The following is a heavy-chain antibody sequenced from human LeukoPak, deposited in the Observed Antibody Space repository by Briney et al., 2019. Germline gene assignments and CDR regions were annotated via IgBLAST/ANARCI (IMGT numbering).Heavy chain of an antibody. CDR2: IYYTGST. CDR3: ARRSRSGYDGAFDY. J-gene: IGHJ4*02. V-gene: IGHV4-59*08. CDR1: GGSISSYY. Sequence: SETLSLTCTVSGGSISSYYWSWIRQPPGPGQEWMGYIYYTGSTNSNPSPTSRVTISVDTSKNHSSLKPSSVTAADTAVYYCARRSRSGYDGAFDYWGQGTLVTVSS. D-gene: IGHD5-12*01.